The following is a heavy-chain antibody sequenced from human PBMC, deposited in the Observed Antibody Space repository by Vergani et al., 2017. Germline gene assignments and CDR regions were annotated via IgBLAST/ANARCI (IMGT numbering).Heavy chain of an antibody. V-gene: IGHV4-39*01. CDR2: IYYSGST. J-gene: IGHJ5*02. CDR1: GAYIRSSNYY. CDR3: ARHSTVEWLVKLGWIDP. D-gene: IGHD6-19*01. Sequence: QLQLQESGPGLVKPSATLSLTCSVSGAYIRSSNYYWGWIRQPPGKGLEWIASIYYSGSTYYHPSLKSRVTISVDTSKNQFSLKLSSVTAADTAVYFCARHSTVEWLVKLGWIDPWGQGILVTVSS.